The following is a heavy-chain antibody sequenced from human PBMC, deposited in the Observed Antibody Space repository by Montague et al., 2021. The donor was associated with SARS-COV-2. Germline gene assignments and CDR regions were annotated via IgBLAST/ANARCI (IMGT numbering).Heavy chain of an antibody. J-gene: IGHJ4*02. D-gene: IGHD5-24*01. Sequence: LSCAASGYTFSSYWMHWVRQVPGRGLVWVSRVSPDGSDTTYTDSVEGRFIISRDNVKDTLYLAMSSLGAEDTAVYFCARGGRDDYHYPFDSWGRGTLVTVSS. CDR3: ARGGRDDYHYPFDS. CDR1: GYTFSSYW. CDR2: VSPDGSDT. V-gene: IGHV3-74*01.